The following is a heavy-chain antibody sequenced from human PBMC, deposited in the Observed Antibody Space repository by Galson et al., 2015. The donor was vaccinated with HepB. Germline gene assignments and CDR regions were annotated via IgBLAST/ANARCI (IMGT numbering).Heavy chain of an antibody. J-gene: IGHJ4*02. V-gene: IGHV3-66*02. CDR2: IYSGGST. CDR1: GFTVSSNY. D-gene: IGHD3-22*01. Sequence: SLRLSCAASGFTVSSNYMSWVRQAPGKGLEWVSVIYSGGSTYYADSVKGRFTIARDNSKNTLYLEMNSLRAEDTAVYYCARGGYYYDSSGYFHDFDYWGQGTLVTVSS. CDR3: ARGGYYYDSSGYFHDFDY.